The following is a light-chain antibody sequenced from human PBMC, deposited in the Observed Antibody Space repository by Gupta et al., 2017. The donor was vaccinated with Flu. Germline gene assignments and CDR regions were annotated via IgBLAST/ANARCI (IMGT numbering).Light chain of an antibody. Sequence: QPVLTQSSSASASLGSSVKRTCTLSSGHRRNIIAWHQQQPGKAPRFWMNLEGSGTYNKTSGVPDRFSGSSSGADRYLTISILQSEDEADYYCETWDSNVWVFGGGTKLTVL. CDR1: SGHRRNI. CDR2: LEGSGTY. CDR3: ETWDSNVWV. J-gene: IGLJ3*02. V-gene: IGLV4-60*03.